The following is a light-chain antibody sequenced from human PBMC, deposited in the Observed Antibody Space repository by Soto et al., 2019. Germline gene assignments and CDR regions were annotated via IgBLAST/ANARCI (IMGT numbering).Light chain of an antibody. CDR3: QQYNNWPVG. J-gene: IGKJ1*01. V-gene: IGKV3-15*01. CDR1: QSVSSN. Sequence: EIVMTQSPATLSVSPGERATLSCRASQSVSSNLAWYQQKPGQAPRLLIYGASTRATGIPARFSGSGSGTEFTLTISGLQSEDFAVYYCQQYNNWPVGFCQGTKVEIK. CDR2: GAS.